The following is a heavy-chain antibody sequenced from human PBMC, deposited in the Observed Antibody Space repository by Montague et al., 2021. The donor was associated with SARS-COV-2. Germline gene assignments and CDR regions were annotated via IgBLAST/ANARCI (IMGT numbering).Heavy chain of an antibody. Sequence: YRSISWAASGFTFSTYSMDWVRQAPGKGLEWISYISSSSATIYYAGSVEGRFTISRDNVKNSVYLQLNSLTDEDTAVYYCARDAISDSGWYLAPFGHWGQGVLVTVSS. CDR1: GFTFSTYS. J-gene: IGHJ4*02. CDR2: ISSSSATI. V-gene: IGHV3-48*02. D-gene: IGHD6-19*01. CDR3: ARDAISDSGWYLAPFGH.